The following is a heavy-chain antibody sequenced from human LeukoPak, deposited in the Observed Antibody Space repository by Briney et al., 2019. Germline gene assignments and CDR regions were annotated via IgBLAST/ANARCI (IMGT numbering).Heavy chain of an antibody. D-gene: IGHD3-3*01. Sequence: ASVKVSYKASGYTLTGYYMHLGRHAPGQGLESMGCINPISGGTNYAQKSQGRVTMSRDTSISTAYMELSWLSAYDTAVHYCARVSVWAWLPNDYWGQGTLVTVSS. CDR2: INPISGGT. J-gene: IGHJ4*02. CDR3: ARVSVWAWLPNDY. V-gene: IGHV1-2*02. CDR1: GYTLTGYY.